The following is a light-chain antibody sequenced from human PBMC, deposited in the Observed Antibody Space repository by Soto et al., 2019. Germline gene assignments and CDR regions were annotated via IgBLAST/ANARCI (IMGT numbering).Light chain of an antibody. V-gene: IGLV1-40*01. Sequence: QSVLTQPPLVSGARGQRVTISCTGSRSNIGAGYDVHWYQQLPGTAPKLLIYGNSNRPSGVPDRFSGSKSGTSASLAITGLQAEDEADYYCQSYDSSLSGSWVFGGGTKLTVL. J-gene: IGLJ3*02. CDR3: QSYDSSLSGSWV. CDR2: GNS. CDR1: RSNIGAGYD.